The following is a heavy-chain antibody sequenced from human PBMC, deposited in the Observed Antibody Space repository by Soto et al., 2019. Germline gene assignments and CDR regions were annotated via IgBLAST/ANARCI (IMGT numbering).Heavy chain of an antibody. Sequence: GGSLRLSCVASGFTFSSYAMSWVRQAPGRGLEWVSSISGSGGTTYNADSVKGRFSISRDNSKDTLYLQMSSLRAEDTAIYYCAKGIKNYGHGFLEYWGQGALVTVSS. J-gene: IGHJ4*02. V-gene: IGHV3-23*01. CDR2: ISGSGGTT. D-gene: IGHD3-10*01. CDR1: GFTFSSYA. CDR3: AKGIKNYGHGFLEY.